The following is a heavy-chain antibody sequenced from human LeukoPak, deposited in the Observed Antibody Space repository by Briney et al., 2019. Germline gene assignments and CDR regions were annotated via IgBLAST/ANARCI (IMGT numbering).Heavy chain of an antibody. Sequence: ASVKVSCKVTGYTLAELSIHWVRQAPGKGLEWMGGFDPEDGETIYAQKFQGRVTMTEDTSTDTAYMELRSLRSDDTAVYYCAREVGYSGSYPFDYWGQGTRVTISS. CDR2: FDPEDGET. CDR1: GYTLAELS. D-gene: IGHD1-26*01. V-gene: IGHV1-24*01. J-gene: IGHJ4*02. CDR3: AREVGYSGSYPFDY.